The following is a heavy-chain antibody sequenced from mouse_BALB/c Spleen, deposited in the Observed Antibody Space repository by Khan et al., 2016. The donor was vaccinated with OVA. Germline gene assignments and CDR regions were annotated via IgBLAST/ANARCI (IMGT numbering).Heavy chain of an antibody. V-gene: IGHV2-2*02. Sequence: QVQLQQSGPGLVQPSQSLSITCTVSGFSLTTYGVHWVRQSPRKGLEWLGVIWSGCSTDYNAPFISRLSISKDSSKSKVFFKMNSLQVNDTAIYYGARNYDYDEGLAYWGQGTLVTVSA. CDR1: GFSLTTYG. J-gene: IGHJ3*01. CDR2: IWSGCST. D-gene: IGHD2-4*01. CDR3: ARNYDYDEGLAY.